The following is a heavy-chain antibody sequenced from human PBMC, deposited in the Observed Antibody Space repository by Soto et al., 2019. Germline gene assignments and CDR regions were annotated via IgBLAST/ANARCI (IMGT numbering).Heavy chain of an antibody. V-gene: IGHV1-18*01. J-gene: IGHJ4*02. CDR2: ISPYNGNT. Sequence: GPVKVSCKASGYTFTNYGITWLRQAPGQGLEWMGWISPYNGNTNYAQKLQGRVTMTTDTSTSTAYMELRSLRSDDTAVYYCARDGSQLGRDYWGQGTLVTVSS. D-gene: IGHD7-27*01. CDR3: ARDGSQLGRDY. CDR1: GYTFTNYG.